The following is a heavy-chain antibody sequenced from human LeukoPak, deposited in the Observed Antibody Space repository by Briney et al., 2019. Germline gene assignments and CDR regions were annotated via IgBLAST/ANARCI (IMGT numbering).Heavy chain of an antibody. J-gene: IGHJ5*01. V-gene: IGHV3-30*18. D-gene: IGHD2-15*01. CDR1: GFTFSNYA. CDR3: VKDALAFCSGVNCYAYNWFDS. Sequence: PGGSLRLSCAGAGFTFSNYAMHWVRQAPGKGPEWVAVISYDGSHISYRGSVKGRFTISRDNFNNTLYLQMNTLRVEDTAVYYCVKDALAFCSGVNCYAYNWFDSWGQGTLVTVSS. CDR2: ISYDGSHI.